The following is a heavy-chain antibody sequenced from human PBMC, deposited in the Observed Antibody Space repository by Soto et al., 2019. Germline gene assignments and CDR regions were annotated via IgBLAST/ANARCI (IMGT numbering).Heavy chain of an antibody. D-gene: IGHD5-18*01. V-gene: IGHV4-59*08. CDR3: ARHRYSYGVYYFDY. CDR2: IYYSGGT. Sequence: SDTLSLTCIVSGGSISNYYWSWIRQPPGKGLEWIGYIYYSGGTNYNPSLTSRVTISVDTSKNQFSLKLSSVTAADTAVYYCARHRYSYGVYYFDYWGQGTLVTVS. J-gene: IGHJ4*02. CDR1: GGSISNYY.